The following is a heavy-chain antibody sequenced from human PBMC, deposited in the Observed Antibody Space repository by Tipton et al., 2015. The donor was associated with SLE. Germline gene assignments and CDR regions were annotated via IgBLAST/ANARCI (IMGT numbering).Heavy chain of an antibody. CDR2: IRYDGSNK. D-gene: IGHD2/OR15-2a*01. Sequence: GSLRLSCEASGFSFSNYGIHWVRQAPGKGLEWVAFIRYDGSNKYYADSVKGRFTISRDNSKNTLWLQMNSLRGEDTAVYYCAKGEYNSSPFDHWGQGTLVTVSS. CDR1: GFSFSNYG. CDR3: AKGEYNSSPFDH. V-gene: IGHV3-30*02. J-gene: IGHJ4*02.